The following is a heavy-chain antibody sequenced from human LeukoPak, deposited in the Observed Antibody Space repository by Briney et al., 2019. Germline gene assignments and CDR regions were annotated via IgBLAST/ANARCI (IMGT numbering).Heavy chain of an antibody. Sequence: SETLSLTCAVYGGSFSGYYWSWIRRPPGKGLEWIGEINHSGSTNYNPSLKSRVTISVDTSKNQFSLKLSSVTAADTAVYYCARGPYGDYPPYYFDYWGQGTLVTVSS. CDR2: INHSGST. D-gene: IGHD4-17*01. V-gene: IGHV4-34*01. CDR3: ARGPYGDYPPYYFDY. CDR1: GGSFSGYY. J-gene: IGHJ4*02.